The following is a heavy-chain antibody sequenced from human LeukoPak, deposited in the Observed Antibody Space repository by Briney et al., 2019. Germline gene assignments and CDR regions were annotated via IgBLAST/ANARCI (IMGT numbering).Heavy chain of an antibody. CDR3: ARGIVVVPAATDY. CDR2: INPNSGGT. Sequence: ASVKVSCKASGYTFTGYYMHWVRQAPGQGLERMGWINPNSGGTNYAQKFQGRVTMTRDTSISTAYMELSRLRSDDTAVYYCARGIVVVPAATDYWGQGTLVTVSS. J-gene: IGHJ4*02. CDR1: GYTFTGYY. V-gene: IGHV1-2*02. D-gene: IGHD2-2*01.